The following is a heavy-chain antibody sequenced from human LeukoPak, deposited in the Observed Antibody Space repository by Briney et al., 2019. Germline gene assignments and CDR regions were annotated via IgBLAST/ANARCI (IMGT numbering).Heavy chain of an antibody. CDR3: ARDRMILGVPFDY. V-gene: IGHV1-18*01. CDR1: GYTFTSYT. D-gene: IGHD3-10*01. CDR2: ISVHNGNT. Sequence: GASVKVSCKASGYTFTSYTINWVRQAPGQGLEWMGWISVHNGNTKYAQKLQDRVTLTTDTSTSTANMELRSLRSDDTAVYYCARDRMILGVPFDYWGQGTLVTVSS. J-gene: IGHJ4*02.